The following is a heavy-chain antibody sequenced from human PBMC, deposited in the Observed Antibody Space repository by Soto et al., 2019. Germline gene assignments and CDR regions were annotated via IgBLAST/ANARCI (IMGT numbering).Heavy chain of an antibody. CDR1: GYSFTSYW. J-gene: IGHJ6*03. CDR3: ARQDSGSSGGKDYYHYMGF. D-gene: IGHD6-6*01. CDR2: IYPGDSDT. Sequence: GESLKISCKGSGYSFTSYWIGWVRQMPGKGLEWMGIIYPGDSDTRYSPSFQGQVTISADKSISTAYLQWSSLKASDTAMYYCARQDSGSSGGKDYYHYMGFWGKGPTVTVSS. V-gene: IGHV5-51*01.